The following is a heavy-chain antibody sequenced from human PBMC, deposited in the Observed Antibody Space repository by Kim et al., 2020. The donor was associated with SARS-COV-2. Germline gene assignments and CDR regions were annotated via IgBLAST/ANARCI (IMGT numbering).Heavy chain of an antibody. D-gene: IGHD2-2*02. V-gene: IGHV3-30*01. CDR3: ARDRAYQLLYDYYYYYGMDV. J-gene: IGHJ6*02. Sequence: GRFTISRENSKKTLYLQMNSLRAEDTAVYYCARDRAYQLLYDYYYYYGMDVWGQGTTVTVSS.